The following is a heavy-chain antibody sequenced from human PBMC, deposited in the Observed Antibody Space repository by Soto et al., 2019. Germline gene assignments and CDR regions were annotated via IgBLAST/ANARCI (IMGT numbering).Heavy chain of an antibody. V-gene: IGHV3-23*01. CDR3: AKDIYGDYLFDY. CDR1: GFTFSSYA. J-gene: IGHJ4*02. D-gene: IGHD4-17*01. Sequence: GGSLRLSCASSGFTFSSYAISWVRQAPGKGLEWVSAISGSGGSTYYADSVKGRFTISRDNSKNTLYLQMNSLRAEDTAVYYCAKDIYGDYLFDYWGQGTLVTVSS. CDR2: ISGSGGST.